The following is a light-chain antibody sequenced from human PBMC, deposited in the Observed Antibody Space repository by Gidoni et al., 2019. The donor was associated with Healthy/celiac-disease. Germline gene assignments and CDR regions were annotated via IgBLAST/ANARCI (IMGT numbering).Light chain of an antibody. CDR3: QQNYSTRT. J-gene: IGKJ1*01. Sequence: DIVMTQSPDSLAVSLGERATINCKSSQSVLYSSNNKNYLAWYQQKPGQPPKLLIYWASTRESGVPDRFSGSGSGTDFTLTISSLQAEDVAVYYCQQNYSTRTFXQXTKVEIK. CDR2: WAS. V-gene: IGKV4-1*01. CDR1: QSVLYSSNNKNY.